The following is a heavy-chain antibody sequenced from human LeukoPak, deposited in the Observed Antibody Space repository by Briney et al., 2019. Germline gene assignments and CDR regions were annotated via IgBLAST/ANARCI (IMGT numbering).Heavy chain of an antibody. CDR2: IWYDGSNK. CDR1: GFTFSSYG. D-gene: IGHD6-6*01. Sequence: PGRSLRLSCAASGFTFSSYGMHWVRQAPGKGLEWVAVIWYDGSNKYYADSVKGRFTISRDNSKNTLYLQMNSLRAEDTAVYYCARDDVGGVAARPLGYWGQGTLVTVSS. V-gene: IGHV3-33*01. CDR3: ARDDVGGVAARPLGY. J-gene: IGHJ4*02.